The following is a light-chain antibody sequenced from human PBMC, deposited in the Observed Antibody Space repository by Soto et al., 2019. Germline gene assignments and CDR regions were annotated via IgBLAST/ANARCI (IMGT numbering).Light chain of an antibody. CDR1: QSVSSY. CDR3: QQYNNWWT. Sequence: EIVLTQSPATLSLSPGETATLSCRASQSVSSYLAWYQQKPGQAPRLLIYDASNRATGIPARFSGSGSETDFTLTISSLEPEDFAVYYCQQYNNWWTFGQGTKVDIK. CDR2: DAS. V-gene: IGKV3-11*01. J-gene: IGKJ1*01.